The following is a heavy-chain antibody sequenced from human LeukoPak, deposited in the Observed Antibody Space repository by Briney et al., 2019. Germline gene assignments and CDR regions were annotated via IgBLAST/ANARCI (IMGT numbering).Heavy chain of an antibody. CDR3: ARSPRFSYDFFFDY. CDR1: GFTFSSYG. Sequence: GGSLRISCAASGFTFSSYGMHWVRQAPGKGLEWVAVIWYDGSNKYYADSVKGRFTISRDNSKNTLYLQMNSLRAEDTAVYYCARSPRFSYDFFFDYWGQGTLVTVSS. CDR2: IWYDGSNK. V-gene: IGHV3-33*01. J-gene: IGHJ4*02. D-gene: IGHD3-3*01.